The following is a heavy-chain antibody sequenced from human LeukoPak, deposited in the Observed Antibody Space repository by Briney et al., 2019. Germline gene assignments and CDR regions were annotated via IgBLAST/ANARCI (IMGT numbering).Heavy chain of an antibody. Sequence: PSETLSLTCTVSGGSISSYYWSWIRQPAGKGLGWIGRIYTSGSTNYNPSLKSRVTMSVDTSKNQFSLKLSSVTAADTAVYYCASSGAAGNAFDIWGQGTMVTVSS. CDR3: ASSGAAGNAFDI. CDR2: IYTSGST. D-gene: IGHD6-13*01. V-gene: IGHV4-4*07. J-gene: IGHJ3*02. CDR1: GGSISSYY.